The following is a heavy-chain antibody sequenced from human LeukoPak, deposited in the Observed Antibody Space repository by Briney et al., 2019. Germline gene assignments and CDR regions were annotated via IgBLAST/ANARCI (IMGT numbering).Heavy chain of an antibody. V-gene: IGHV1-18*01. J-gene: IGHJ4*02. Sequence: ASVKVSCKASGYTFTSYGISWVRQAPGQGLEWMGWINPNTGDTHCVEQFQGRVTLTKDTSISTAYMELSSLTSDDTAVYYCARDFMWQDYWGQGTLVTVSS. CDR1: GYTFTSYG. CDR2: INPNTGDT. CDR3: ARDFMWQDY. D-gene: IGHD2-21*01.